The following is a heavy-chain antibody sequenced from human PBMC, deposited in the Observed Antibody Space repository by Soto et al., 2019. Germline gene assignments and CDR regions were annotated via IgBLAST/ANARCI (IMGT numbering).Heavy chain of an antibody. V-gene: IGHV3-13*04. D-gene: IGHD3-22*01. Sequence: GGSLRLSCSASGFTFSSYDMHWVRQGPGKGLEWVSAIGTAGDTNYAGSVKGRFTISRENAKNSLYLQMNSLRAGDTAIYFCARAIGPTLFDYWGQGTLVTSPQ. CDR1: GFTFSSYD. J-gene: IGHJ4*02. CDR3: ARAIGPTLFDY. CDR2: IGTAGDT.